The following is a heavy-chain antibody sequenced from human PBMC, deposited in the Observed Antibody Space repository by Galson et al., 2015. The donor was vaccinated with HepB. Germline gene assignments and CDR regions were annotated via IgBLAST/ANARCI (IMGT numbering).Heavy chain of an antibody. CDR2: ISYDGSNK. J-gene: IGHJ4*02. CDR1: GFTFSSYA. Sequence: SLRLSCAASGFTFSSYAMHWVRQAPGKGLEWVAVISYDGSNKYYADSVKGRFTISGDNSKNTLYLQMNSLRAEDTAVYYCARDTYSSGWYFRGGGFDYWGQGTLVTVSS. V-gene: IGHV3-30*04. D-gene: IGHD6-19*01. CDR3: ARDTYSSGWYFRGGGFDY.